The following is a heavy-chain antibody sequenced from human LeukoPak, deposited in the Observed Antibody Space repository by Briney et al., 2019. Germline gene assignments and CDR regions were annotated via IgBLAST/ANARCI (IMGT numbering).Heavy chain of an antibody. CDR1: GFTFSSYE. V-gene: IGHV3-48*03. J-gene: IGHJ5*02. CDR2: ISSSGSTI. Sequence: GGSLRLSCAASGFTFSSYEMNWVRQAPGKGLEWVSYISSSGSTIYYADSVKGRFTISRDNAKNSLYLQMNSLRAEDTAVYYCARKIAARQNWFDPWGQGTLVTVSS. D-gene: IGHD6-6*01. CDR3: ARKIAARQNWFDP.